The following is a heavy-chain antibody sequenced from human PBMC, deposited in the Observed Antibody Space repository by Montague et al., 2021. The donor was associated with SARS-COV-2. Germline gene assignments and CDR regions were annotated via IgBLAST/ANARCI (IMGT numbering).Heavy chain of an antibody. CDR1: GGSISSYY. Sequence: SETRSLTCTVSGGSISSYYWSWIRQPPGKGLEWIGYIYYSGSTNYNPSLRSRVTISVDTSKNQFSLKLSSVTAADTAVYYCARAQGAGYSSGWYNYYYYMDVWGKGTTVTVSS. D-gene: IGHD6-19*01. V-gene: IGHV4-59*01. CDR2: IYYSGST. J-gene: IGHJ6*03. CDR3: ARAQGAGYSSGWYNYYYYMDV.